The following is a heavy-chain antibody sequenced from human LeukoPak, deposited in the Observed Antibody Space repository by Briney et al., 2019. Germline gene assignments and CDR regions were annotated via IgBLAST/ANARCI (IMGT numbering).Heavy chain of an antibody. V-gene: IGHV3-23*01. CDR1: GFTFSSYA. CDR2: ISGSGGGI. Sequence: GGSLRLSCATSGFTFSSYAMSRVRQVPGKGPELVSAISGSGGGIYDADSVKGRFTISRDNSKNTLDLQMNSLRAEDTAVYYCAKNQMGYSYGPNWFDPWGQGTMASVSS. CDR3: AKNQMGYSYGPNWFDP. J-gene: IGHJ5*02. D-gene: IGHD5-18*01.